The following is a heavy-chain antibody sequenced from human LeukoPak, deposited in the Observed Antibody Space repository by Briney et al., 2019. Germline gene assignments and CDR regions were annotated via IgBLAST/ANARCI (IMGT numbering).Heavy chain of an antibody. CDR1: GFTLSSYA. D-gene: IGHD4-17*01. V-gene: IGHV3-23*01. Sequence: PGGSLRLSCAASGFTLSSYAMSWVRQAPGKGLEWVSLISGNAGSTYYADSVKGRFTISRDNVKNSLYLQMNSLRAEDTAVYYCARLADYGDYDYNFDYWGQGTLVTVSS. CDR3: ARLADYGDYDYNFDY. J-gene: IGHJ4*02. CDR2: ISGNAGST.